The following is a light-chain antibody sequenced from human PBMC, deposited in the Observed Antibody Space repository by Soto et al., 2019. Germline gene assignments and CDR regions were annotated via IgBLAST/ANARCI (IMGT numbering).Light chain of an antibody. Sequence: DIVMTQSPASLAVSLGERATSNCKSSQSGLYSANNENYVAWYQQKPGQPPRLLIYWAATRESGVPDRFSGSGSRTDFTLTISSLQAEDVAVYYCQQYYTTPWAFGQGTKVDIK. V-gene: IGKV4-1*01. CDR2: WAA. J-gene: IGKJ1*01. CDR3: QQYYTTPWA. CDR1: QSGLYSANNENY.